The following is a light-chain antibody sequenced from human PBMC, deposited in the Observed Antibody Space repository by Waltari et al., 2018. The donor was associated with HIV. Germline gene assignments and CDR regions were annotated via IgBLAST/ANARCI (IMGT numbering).Light chain of an antibody. J-gene: IGLJ3*02. V-gene: IGLV2-14*01. CDR1: SSDVGGYNY. Sequence: QSALTQPASVSGSPGQSITISCTGPSSDVGGYNYVSWYQQHPGKAPKLMIYEVSNRPSGVSNRFSGSKSGNTASLTISGLQAEDEADYYCSSYTSSSTRVFGGGTNLTVL. CDR2: EVS. CDR3: SSYTSSSTRV.